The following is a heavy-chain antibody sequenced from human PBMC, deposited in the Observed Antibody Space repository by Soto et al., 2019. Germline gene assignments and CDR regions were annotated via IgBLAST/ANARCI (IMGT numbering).Heavy chain of an antibody. J-gene: IGHJ4*02. CDR2: ISYDGSNK. Sequence: PGGSLRLSCAASGFTFSSYGMHWVRQAPGKGLEWVAVISYDGSNKYYADSVKGRFIISRDNSKNTLYLQMNSLRAEDTAVYYCAKDPSYGLNFDYWGQGTLVTVSS. D-gene: IGHD5-18*01. V-gene: IGHV3-30*18. CDR3: AKDPSYGLNFDY. CDR1: GFTFSSYG.